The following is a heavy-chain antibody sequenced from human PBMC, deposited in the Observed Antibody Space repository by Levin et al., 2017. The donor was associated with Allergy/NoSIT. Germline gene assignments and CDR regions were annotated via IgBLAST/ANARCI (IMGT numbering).Heavy chain of an antibody. CDR2: ISSSSSYI. V-gene: IGHV3-21*01. CDR1: GFTFRSYS. D-gene: IGHD6-19*01. Sequence: LSLPCAASGFTFRSYSLNWVRPVPGKGLEWVSSISSSSSYIYYADSVKGRFTISRDNAKNSLFLQMNSLRAEDTALYFCAKDRGSGFDSWGQGALVTVSS. J-gene: IGHJ4*02. CDR3: AKDRGSGFDS.